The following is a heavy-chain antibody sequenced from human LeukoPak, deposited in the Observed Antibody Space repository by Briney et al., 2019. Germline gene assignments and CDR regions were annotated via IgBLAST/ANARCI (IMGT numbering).Heavy chain of an antibody. Sequence: SGGSLRLSCAASGFSFSSYSMNWVRHAPGKGLEWVSYISGSRSTIYYADSVKGRFTISRDNAKNSLYLQLISLRADDTAAYYCARSPSIAARQPSYYYYMDGWGKGTTVTVSS. CDR3: ARSPSIAARQPSYYYYMDG. CDR1: GFSFSSYS. J-gene: IGHJ6*03. D-gene: IGHD6-6*01. CDR2: ISGSRSTI. V-gene: IGHV3-48*04.